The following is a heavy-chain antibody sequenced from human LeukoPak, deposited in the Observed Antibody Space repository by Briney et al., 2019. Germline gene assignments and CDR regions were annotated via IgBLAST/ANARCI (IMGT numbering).Heavy chain of an antibody. CDR3: ARAGDNTGYYSFVDV. V-gene: IGHV4-61*01. J-gene: IGHJ6*02. CDR2: IYYSGIT. D-gene: IGHD3-22*01. Sequence: SETLSLTCTVSGASVNSGSSYWSWIRQPPGKGLEWIGYIYYSGITNYNPSLKSRVTMSVDTSKNQFSLNLGSVTAADTAVYYCARAGDNTGYYSFVDVWGQGTTVTVSS. CDR1: GASVNSGSSY.